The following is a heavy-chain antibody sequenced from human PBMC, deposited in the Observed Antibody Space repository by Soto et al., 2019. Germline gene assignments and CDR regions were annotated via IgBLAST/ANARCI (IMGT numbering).Heavy chain of an antibody. J-gene: IGHJ5*02. Sequence: QITLKESGPTLLKPTQTLTLSCTFSGLSLSTSGVGVGWIRQPPGKALEWLALIYWNDDRRISPSLNSRLTITKHTSKNQVFLTLTNMDPVDSATYYCAHSARGYCSGGTCLTFFVPWGQGTLVTVSS. V-gene: IGHV2-5*01. CDR1: GLSLSTSGVG. CDR2: IYWNDDR. D-gene: IGHD2-15*01. CDR3: AHSARGYCSGGTCLTFFVP.